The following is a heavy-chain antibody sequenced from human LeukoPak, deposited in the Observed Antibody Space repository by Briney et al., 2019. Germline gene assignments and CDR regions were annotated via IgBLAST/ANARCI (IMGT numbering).Heavy chain of an antibody. Sequence: LSLTCAVSGGSISRGGYFWSWIRQAPGKGLESLSYISPSGTDISYADSVKGRFTISRDNAKNSVYLEMNTLRAEDTALYYCASGSTLDYWGQGTLVTVSS. CDR2: ISPSGTDI. CDR3: ASGSTLDY. V-gene: IGHV3-11*04. D-gene: IGHD3-10*01. CDR1: GGSISRGGYF. J-gene: IGHJ4*02.